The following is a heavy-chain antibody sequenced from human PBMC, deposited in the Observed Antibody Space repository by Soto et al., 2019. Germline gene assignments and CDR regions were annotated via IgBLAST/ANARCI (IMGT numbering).Heavy chain of an antibody. J-gene: IGHJ4*02. Sequence: SETLSLTCAVYGGSFSGYYWSWIRQPPGKGLEWIGEINHSGSTNYNPSLKSRVTISVDTSKNQFSLKLSSVTAADTAVYYCARHYPIGNNWNFFDYWGQGTLVTVSS. CDR1: GGSFSGYY. D-gene: IGHD1-1*01. CDR3: ARHYPIGNNWNFFDY. V-gene: IGHV4-34*01. CDR2: INHSGST.